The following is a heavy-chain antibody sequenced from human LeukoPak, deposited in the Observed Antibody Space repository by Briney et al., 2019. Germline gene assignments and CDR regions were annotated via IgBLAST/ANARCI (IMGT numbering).Heavy chain of an antibody. CDR1: GGTFSSYA. D-gene: IGHD5-18*01. CDR3: ARGRRGYSYGFDAFDI. CDR2: IIPIFGTA. Sequence: SVKVSCKASGGTFSSYAISWVRQAPGQGLEWMGRIIPIFGTANYAQKFQGRVTITTDESTSTAYMELSSLRSEDTAVYYCARGRRGYSYGFDAFDIWGQGTMVTVSS. V-gene: IGHV1-69*05. J-gene: IGHJ3*02.